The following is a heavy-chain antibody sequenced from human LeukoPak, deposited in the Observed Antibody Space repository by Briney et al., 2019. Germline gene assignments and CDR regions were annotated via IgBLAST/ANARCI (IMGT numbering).Heavy chain of an antibody. CDR3: AKGGRLLWMGGDAFDI. V-gene: IGHV3-30*02. Sequence: GGSLRLSCAASGYTFSSYGMHWVRQAPGKGLEWVAFIRYDGSNKYYADSVKGRFTISRDNSKNTLYLQMNSLRSEDTAVYYCAKGGRLLWMGGDAFDIWREGTIVSVSS. CDR1: GYTFSSYG. CDR2: IRYDGSNK. D-gene: IGHD3-10*01. J-gene: IGHJ3*02.